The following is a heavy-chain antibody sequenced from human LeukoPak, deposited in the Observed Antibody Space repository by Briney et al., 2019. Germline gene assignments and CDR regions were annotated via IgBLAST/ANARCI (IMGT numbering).Heavy chain of an antibody. D-gene: IGHD1-20*01. V-gene: IGHV3-33*01. CDR2: IWYDGSNK. CDR1: GFTFSSYG. CDR3: ARGITGPYYYYGMDV. Sequence: PGGSLRLSCAASGFTFSSYGMHWVRQAPGKGLEWVAVIWYDGSNKYYADSVKGRFTISRDNSKNTLYLQMNSLRAEDTAVYYCARGITGPYYYYGMDVWGQGTTVTVSS. J-gene: IGHJ6*02.